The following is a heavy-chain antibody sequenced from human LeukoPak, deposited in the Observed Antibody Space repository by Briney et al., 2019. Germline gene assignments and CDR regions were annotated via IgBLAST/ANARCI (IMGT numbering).Heavy chain of an antibody. J-gene: IGHJ4*02. CDR2: ISNYESTK. Sequence: GGSLRLSCAASGFIFSSYGMHWVRQAPGKGLEWVAIISNYESTKNYADSVKGRFTVSRDNSKNTLYLQMNSLRAEDSAVYYCARDRTYYYDSSGYYTPGYWGQGTLVTVSS. CDR3: ARDRTYYYDSSGYYTPGY. V-gene: IGHV3-30*03. D-gene: IGHD3-22*01. CDR1: GFIFSSYG.